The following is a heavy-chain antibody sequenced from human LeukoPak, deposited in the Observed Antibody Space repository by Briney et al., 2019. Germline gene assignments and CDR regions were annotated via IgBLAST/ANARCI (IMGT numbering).Heavy chain of an antibody. CDR1: GGSISSGGYY. J-gene: IGHJ4*02. D-gene: IGHD5-12*01. CDR2: IYYSGST. Sequence: SETLSLTCTVSGGSISSGGYYWSWIRQHPGKGLEWIGYIYYSGSTYYNPSLKSRVTISVGTSKNQFSLKLSSVTAADTAVYYCARAGSGYEYYFDYWGQGTLVTVSS. V-gene: IGHV4-31*03. CDR3: ARAGSGYEYYFDY.